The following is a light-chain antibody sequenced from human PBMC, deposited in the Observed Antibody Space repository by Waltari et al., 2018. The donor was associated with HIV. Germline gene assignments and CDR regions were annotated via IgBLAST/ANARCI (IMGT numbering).Light chain of an antibody. CDR2: RAS. CDR3: QQYNNFPLT. CDR1: QRIASN. J-gene: IGKJ4*01. V-gene: IGKV3-15*01. Sequence: EIVITQSRATLSVSPGERVTLPCRASQRIASNLVWYQQKPGQAPRPLIYRASSRATGIPARFSGSGSGTEFTLTISSLQSEDFALYYCQQYNNFPLTFGGGTKVEIK.